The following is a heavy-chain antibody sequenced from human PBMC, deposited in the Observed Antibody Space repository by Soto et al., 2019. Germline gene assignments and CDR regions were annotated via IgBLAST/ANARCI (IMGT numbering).Heavy chain of an antibody. J-gene: IGHJ4*02. Sequence: QVQLVESGGGVVQPGRSLRLSCAASGFTFSSYAMHWVRQAPGKGLEWVAVISYDGSNKYYADSVKGRFNISRDNSKNTLYLQMNSLRAEDTAVYYCARDGVYYYDSSGYYPDYWGQGTLVTVSS. V-gene: IGHV3-30-3*01. D-gene: IGHD3-22*01. CDR1: GFTFSSYA. CDR2: ISYDGSNK. CDR3: ARDGVYYYDSSGYYPDY.